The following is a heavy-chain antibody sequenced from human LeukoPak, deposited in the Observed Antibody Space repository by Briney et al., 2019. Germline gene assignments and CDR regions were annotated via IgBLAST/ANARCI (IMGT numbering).Heavy chain of an antibody. V-gene: IGHV3-21*01. D-gene: IGHD3-10*01. CDR2: ISSSSSYI. CDR3: ARDHTYYYGSGSYSPDY. J-gene: IGHJ4*02. Sequence: GGPLRLSCAASGFTFSSYNMNWVRQAPGKGLQWVSSISSSSSYIYYAESVKGRFTISRDNAKNSLYLQMNSLRAEDTAVYYCARDHTYYYGSGSYSPDYWGQGTLVTVSS. CDR1: GFTFSSYN.